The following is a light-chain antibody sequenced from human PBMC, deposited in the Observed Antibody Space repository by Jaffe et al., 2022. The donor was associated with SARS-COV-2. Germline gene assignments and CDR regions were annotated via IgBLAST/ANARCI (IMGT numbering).Light chain of an antibody. CDR1: SSDVGGYNH. CDR2: EVS. V-gene: IGLV2-8*01. CDR3: SSYAGRNSLV. Sequence: QSALTQPPSASGSPGQSVTISCTGASSDVGGYNHVSWYQHHPGKAPKLMIYEVSKRPSGVPDRFSGSKSGSTASLTVSGLQAEDEAEYYCSSYAGRNSLVFGTGTKVTVL. J-gene: IGLJ1*01.